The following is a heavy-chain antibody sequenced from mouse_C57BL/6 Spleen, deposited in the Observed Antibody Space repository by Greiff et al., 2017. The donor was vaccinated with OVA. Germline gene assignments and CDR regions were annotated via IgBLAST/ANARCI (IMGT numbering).Heavy chain of an antibody. CDR3: ARWDYDGTEYFDY. J-gene: IGHJ2*01. CDR2: IYPRSGNT. CDR1: GYTFTSYG. Sequence: VKLMESGAELARPGASVKLSCKASGYTFTSYGISWVKQRTGQGLEWIGEIYPRSGNTYYNEKFKGKATLTADKSSSTAYMELRSLTSEDSAVYFCARWDYDGTEYFDYWGQGTTLTVSS. V-gene: IGHV1-81*01. D-gene: IGHD2-4*01.